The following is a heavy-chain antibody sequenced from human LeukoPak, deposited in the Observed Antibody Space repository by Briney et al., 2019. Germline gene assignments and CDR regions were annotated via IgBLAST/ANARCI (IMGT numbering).Heavy chain of an antibody. J-gene: IGHJ6*02. D-gene: IGHD2-8*01. CDR1: GYSFTTYW. V-gene: IGHV5-51*01. CDR2: IYPGDSDT. CDR3: VRRQGYCTNGACYTQYGMDV. Sequence: GDSLKISCKGSGYSFTTYWIGWVRQMPGKGLEWMGFIYPGDSDTRYSPFFQGQVIISVDKSISTAYLQWSSLRASDTAMYYCVRRQGYCTNGACYTQYGMDVWGQGTTVTVSS.